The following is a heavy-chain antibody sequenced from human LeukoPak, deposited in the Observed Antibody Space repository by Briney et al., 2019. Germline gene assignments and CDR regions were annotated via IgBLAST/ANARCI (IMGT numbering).Heavy chain of an antibody. V-gene: IGHV3-21*01. CDR2: ISSSSSYI. Sequence: GGSLRLSCAASGFAFSSYSMNWVRQAPGKGLEWVSSISSSSSYIYYADLVKGRFTISRDNAKNSLYLQMNSLRAEDTAVYYCARHLAVAVKYFDYWGQGTLVTVSS. CDR1: GFAFSSYS. D-gene: IGHD6-19*01. J-gene: IGHJ4*02. CDR3: ARHLAVAVKYFDY.